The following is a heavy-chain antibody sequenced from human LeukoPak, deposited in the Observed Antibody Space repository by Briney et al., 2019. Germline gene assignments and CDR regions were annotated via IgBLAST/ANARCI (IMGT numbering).Heavy chain of an antibody. J-gene: IGHJ4*02. CDR1: GGSISSCSYY. V-gene: IGHV4-39*01. D-gene: IGHD3-3*01. CDR2: NYCSGRS. Sequence: PSETLSLTCTVSGGSISSCSYYWGRIRQPPGKGLEWVGSNYCSGRSYYNPSLKSRVTISVDTSKNQFSLKLSSVTAADTAVYYCARHEGLDFWSGYYTAGFDYWGQGTLVTVSS. CDR3: ARHEGLDFWSGYYTAGFDY.